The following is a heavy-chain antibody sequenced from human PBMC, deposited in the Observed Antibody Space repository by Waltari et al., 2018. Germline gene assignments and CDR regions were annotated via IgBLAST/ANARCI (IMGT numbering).Heavy chain of an antibody. CDR1: GYYINSGYY. D-gene: IGHD2-8*02. V-gene: IGHV4-38-2*01. Sequence: QVQLQESGPGLVKPSETLSLTCGVSGYYINSGYYWGWIRQPPGKGLEWVATVYHDGTVFYNPSRNSRAITSMDTSRNQFSLTLKFVTAADTAVYYCMMQVLGYCTSAACRRLESWGQGKLVTVSS. CDR3: MMQVLGYCTSAACRRLES. CDR2: VYHDGTV. J-gene: IGHJ4*02.